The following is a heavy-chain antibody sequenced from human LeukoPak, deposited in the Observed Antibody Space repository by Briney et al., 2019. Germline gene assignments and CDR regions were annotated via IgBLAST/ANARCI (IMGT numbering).Heavy chain of an antibody. CDR1: GGSISSGDYY. D-gene: IGHD4-17*01. Sequence: NPSETLSLTCTVSGGSISSGDYYWSWIRQPPGKGLEWIGYIYYSGSTYYNPSLKSRVTISVDTSKNQFSLKLSSVTAADTAVYYCARDGYGDYEAFDIWGQGTMVTVSS. J-gene: IGHJ3*02. CDR2: IYYSGST. V-gene: IGHV4-30-4*01. CDR3: ARDGYGDYEAFDI.